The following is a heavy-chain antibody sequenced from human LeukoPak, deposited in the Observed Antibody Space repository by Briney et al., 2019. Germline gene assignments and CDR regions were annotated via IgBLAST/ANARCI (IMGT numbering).Heavy chain of an antibody. D-gene: IGHD2-2*01. CDR2: INHSGST. J-gene: IGHJ4*02. CDR3: ARVAVPSSSFRPAGKLAYFDY. Sequence: SETLSLTCAVYGGSFSGYYWSWIRQPPGKGLEWIGEINHSGSTNYNPSLMSRVTMSVDTSKNQFSLKLSSVTAADTAVYYCARVAVPSSSFRPAGKLAYFDYWGQGTLVTVSS. V-gene: IGHV4-34*01. CDR1: GGSFSGYY.